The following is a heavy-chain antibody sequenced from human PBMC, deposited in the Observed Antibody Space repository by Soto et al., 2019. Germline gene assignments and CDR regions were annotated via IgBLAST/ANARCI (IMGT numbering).Heavy chain of an antibody. Sequence: SETLSLTCTVSGGFVTNSSYYWGWIRQSPGKGLEWIGSVYYRGRSYSKSSVKSRVTISVDTSKNRFSLSLNSVTASDTAVYFCVSQRTTVPTQAYFDYWGPGALVTVSS. CDR3: VSQRTTVPTQAYFDY. D-gene: IGHD4-17*01. CDR2: VYYRGRS. CDR1: GGFVTNSSYY. V-gene: IGHV4-39*01. J-gene: IGHJ4*02.